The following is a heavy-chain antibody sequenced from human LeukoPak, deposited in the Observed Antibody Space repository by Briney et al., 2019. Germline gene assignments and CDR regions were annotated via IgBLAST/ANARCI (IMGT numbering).Heavy chain of an antibody. CDR1: GFTFSNYW. D-gene: IGHD2-15*01. J-gene: IGHJ6*02. CDR3: ARQVCGRRYYGMDV. Sequence: PGGSLTLSCAASGFTFSNYWLYWVRQAQGGGLVWVSLINSDGPRTTYADSVKGRPTISRDTANNTLSLQINWLRAEDTAVYYCARQVCGRRYYGMDVWGQGTTVTVSS. V-gene: IGHV3-74*01. CDR2: INSDGPRT.